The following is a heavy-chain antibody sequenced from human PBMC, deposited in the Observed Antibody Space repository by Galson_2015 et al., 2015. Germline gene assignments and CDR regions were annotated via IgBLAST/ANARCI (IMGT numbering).Heavy chain of an antibody. CDR1: GFTFSDYY. J-gene: IGHJ3*02. V-gene: IGHV3-11*01. CDR3: ARGDEAVINFDI. Sequence: SLRLSCAASGFTFSDYYMSWIRQAPGKGLEWVSYISSSGSTIYYADSVKGRFTIPRDNAKNSLYLQMNSLRAEDTAVYYCARGDEAVINFDIWGQGTMVTVSS. D-gene: IGHD2/OR15-2a*01. CDR2: ISSSGSTI.